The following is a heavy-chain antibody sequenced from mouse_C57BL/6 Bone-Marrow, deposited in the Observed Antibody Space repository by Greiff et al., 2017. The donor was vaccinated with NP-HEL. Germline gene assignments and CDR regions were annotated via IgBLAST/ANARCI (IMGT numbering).Heavy chain of an antibody. Sequence: EVKLVESGGGLVQPGGSLKLSCAASGFTFSDYYMYWVRQTPEKRLEWVAYISNGGGSTYYPDTVKGRFTISRDNAKNTLYLQMSRLKSEDTAMYYCARRNYSNYGYWYFDVWGTGTTVTVSS. CDR1: GFTFSDYY. V-gene: IGHV5-12*01. J-gene: IGHJ1*03. CDR3: ARRNYSNYGYWYFDV. D-gene: IGHD2-5*01. CDR2: ISNGGGST.